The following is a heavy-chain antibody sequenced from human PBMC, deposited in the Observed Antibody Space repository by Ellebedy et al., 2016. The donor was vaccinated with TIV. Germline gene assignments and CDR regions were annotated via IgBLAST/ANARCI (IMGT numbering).Heavy chain of an antibody. CDR3: ATLAPPMATTKGDDY. V-gene: IGHV1-69*13. Sequence: AASVKVSCKASGGTFSSYAISWVRQAPGQGLEWMGGIIPIFGTANYAQKFQGRVTITADESTSTAYMELSSLRSEDTAVYYCATLAPPMATTKGDDYWGQGTLVTVSS. CDR2: IIPIFGTA. J-gene: IGHJ4*02. CDR1: GGTFSSYA. D-gene: IGHD5-24*01.